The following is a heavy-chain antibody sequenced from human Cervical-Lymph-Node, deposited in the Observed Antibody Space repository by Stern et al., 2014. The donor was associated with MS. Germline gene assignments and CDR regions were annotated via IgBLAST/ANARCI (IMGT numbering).Heavy chain of an antibody. CDR3: ARHQEYQLVGGNFSYGMDV. D-gene: IGHD2-2*01. V-gene: IGHV3-11*01. Sequence: QVQLVESGGGLVKPGGSLRLSCAASGFTFSDLYMSWIRQAPGRGLESVSYISGRGTIIFYADSVKGRFTVSRDNTKNSLFLQMNNLRAEDTAVYYCARHQEYQLVGGNFSYGMDVWGQGTTVTVS. J-gene: IGHJ6*02. CDR1: GFTFSDLY. CDR2: ISGRGTII.